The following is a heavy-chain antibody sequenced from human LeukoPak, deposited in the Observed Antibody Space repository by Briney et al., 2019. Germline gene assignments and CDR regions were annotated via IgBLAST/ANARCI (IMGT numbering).Heavy chain of an antibody. CDR1: GFTFSNYW. D-gene: IGHD2-15*01. CDR2: IKQDGSEK. Sequence: PGGSLRLSCAASGFTFSNYWMSWVRQAPGKGLEWVANIKQDGSEKYYVDSVKGRFTISRDNAKNSLYLQMNSLRAEDTVLYYCAREDQPRGTFDYWGQGILVTVSS. J-gene: IGHJ4*02. CDR3: AREDQPRGTFDY. V-gene: IGHV3-7*05.